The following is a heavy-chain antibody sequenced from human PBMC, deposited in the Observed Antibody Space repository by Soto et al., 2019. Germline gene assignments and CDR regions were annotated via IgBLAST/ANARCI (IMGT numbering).Heavy chain of an antibody. J-gene: IGHJ4*02. CDR2: IYYSGST. Sequence: PSETLSLTCTVSGGSVSSGSYYWSWIRQPPGKGLEWIGYIYYSGSTNYNPPLKSRVTISVDTSKNQFSLKLSSVTAADTAVYYCAREPRCGYSYATACKLFDYWGQGTLVTVSS. CDR1: GGSVSSGSYY. CDR3: AREPRCGYSYATACKLFDY. D-gene: IGHD5-18*01. V-gene: IGHV4-61*01.